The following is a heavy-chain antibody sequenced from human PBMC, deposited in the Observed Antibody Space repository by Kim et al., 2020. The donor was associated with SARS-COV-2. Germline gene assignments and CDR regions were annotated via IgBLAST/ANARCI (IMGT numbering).Heavy chain of an antibody. J-gene: IGHJ5*02. CDR3: ARRFASGGFDP. Sequence: PALESRVTLSVHTSKNQFSLKLSAVTAADTAVYYCARRFASGGFDPWGQGTLVTVSS. V-gene: IGHV4-39*01. D-gene: IGHD3-10*01.